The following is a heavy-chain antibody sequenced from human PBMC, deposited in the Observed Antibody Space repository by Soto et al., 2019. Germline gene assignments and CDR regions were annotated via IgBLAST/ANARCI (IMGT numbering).Heavy chain of an antibody. CDR1: GFPFSTYA. J-gene: IGHJ4*02. V-gene: IGHV3-23*01. Sequence: EVQLLESGGGLVQPGGSLRLSCAASGFPFSTYAMTWVRQATGKGLEWVSAISGSGVSTYYADSVKGRFTISRDKSKSRLFLQMNSLRAEDTAVYYCAKNCDTTFSSSSHWGQGALVTVSS. CDR2: ISGSGVST. D-gene: IGHD6-6*01. CDR3: AKNCDTTFSSSSH.